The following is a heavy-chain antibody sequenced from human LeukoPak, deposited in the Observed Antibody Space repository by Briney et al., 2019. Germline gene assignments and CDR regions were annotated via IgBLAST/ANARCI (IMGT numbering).Heavy chain of an antibody. CDR2: INHSGST. Sequence: SETLSLTCAVYGGSFSGYYWSWLRQPPGKGLEWIGEINHSGSTNYNPSLKSRVNISVDTSKNQFSLKLSSVTAADTAVYYCARGGAARPAIAVAGRAKKNQFDYWGQGTLVTVSS. J-gene: IGHJ4*02. CDR3: ARGGAARPAIAVAGRAKKNQFDY. D-gene: IGHD6-19*01. V-gene: IGHV4-34*01. CDR1: GGSFSGYY.